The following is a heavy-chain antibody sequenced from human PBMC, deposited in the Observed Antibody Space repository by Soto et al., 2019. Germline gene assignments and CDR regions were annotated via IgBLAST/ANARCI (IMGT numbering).Heavy chain of an antibody. J-gene: IGHJ6*04. CDR3: VRTDEGGYSSNHHYYSALDV. CDR1: GGTFRSYS. CDR2: TIPIFDIT. D-gene: IGHD3-22*01. V-gene: IGHV1-69*01. Sequence: QVQLVQSGAEVKKPGSPVKVSCKASGGTFRSYSISWVRQSPGQGLEWMGPTIPIFDITNYAQKFQGRVTSPAVEATCTPDRELSRVWSHDTDVYSCVRTDEGGYSSNHHYYSALDVWGKATTVTVTS.